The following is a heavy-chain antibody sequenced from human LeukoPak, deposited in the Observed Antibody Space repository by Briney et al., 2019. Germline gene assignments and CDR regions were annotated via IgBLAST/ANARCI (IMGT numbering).Heavy chain of an antibody. D-gene: IGHD4-23*01. CDR3: ARHMTTVAPGQNTNWFDP. V-gene: IGHV4-61*02. Sequence: PSETLSLTCSVSGGSISSGSYYWSWIRQPAGKGLEWIGRIYTSGSTNYNPSLKSRVTISVDTSKNQFSLKLSSVTAADTAVYYCARHMTTVAPGQNTNWFDPWGQGTLVTVSS. CDR1: GGSISSGSYY. CDR2: IYTSGST. J-gene: IGHJ5*02.